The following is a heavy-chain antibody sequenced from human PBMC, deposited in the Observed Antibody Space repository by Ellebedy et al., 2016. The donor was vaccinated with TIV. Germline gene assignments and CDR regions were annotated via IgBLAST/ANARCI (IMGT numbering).Heavy chain of an antibody. Sequence: GESLKISCTGSGFTFGDNAMSWFRQAPGRGLEWISFIGTQAYGGTTQYAASVKGRFTISRDDSKNIGYLQMDSLKTEDTAMYYCTTNYYGSGKFYWGQGVLVTVSS. J-gene: IGHJ4*02. CDR1: GFTFGDNA. D-gene: IGHD3-10*01. CDR2: IGTQAYGGTT. V-gene: IGHV3-49*03. CDR3: TTNYYGSGKFY.